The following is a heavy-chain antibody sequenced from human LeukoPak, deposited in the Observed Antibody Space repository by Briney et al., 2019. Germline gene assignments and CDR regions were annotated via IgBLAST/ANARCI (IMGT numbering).Heavy chain of an antibody. CDR3: ARAYCSDGNCYFDY. CDR2: ISYDGRNK. Sequence: QTGGSLRLSCAASAFTFSSYAMHWVRQAPGKGLEWVAVISYDGRNKFYADSVKGRFTISRDNSKNTLYLQMDSLRTEDTAVYYCARAYCSDGNCYFDYWGQGTLVTVSS. J-gene: IGHJ4*02. CDR1: AFTFSSYA. V-gene: IGHV3-30*04. D-gene: IGHD2-15*01.